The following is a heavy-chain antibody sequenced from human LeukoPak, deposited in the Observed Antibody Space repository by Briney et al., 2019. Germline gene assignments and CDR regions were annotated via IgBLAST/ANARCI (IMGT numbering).Heavy chain of an antibody. CDR2: INPNSGGT. J-gene: IGHJ4*02. CDR1: GYTFTGYY. D-gene: IGHD2-8*01. Sequence: ASVKVSCKASGYTFTGYYMHWVRQAPGQGLEWMGWINPNSGGTNYAQKFQGRVTMTRNTSISTAYMELSSLRSEDTAVYYCARGSSLYGRYDYWGQGTLVTVSS. V-gene: IGHV1-2*02. CDR3: ARGSSLYGRYDY.